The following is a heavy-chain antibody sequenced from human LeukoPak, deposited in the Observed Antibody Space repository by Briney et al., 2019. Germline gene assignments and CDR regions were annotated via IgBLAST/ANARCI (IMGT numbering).Heavy chain of an antibody. CDR1: GFILSTHG. CDR2: MWYDGGRE. D-gene: IGHD2-21*01. Sequence: GGSLRLSCAASGFILSTHGMHWVRPAPGKGLEWVAGMWYDGGREDYADSVKGRFTISRDMSKNTLNLQMNSLRVEDTAMFYCARDLSFVSLDFRGQGTLVTVSS. V-gene: IGHV3-33*01. CDR3: ARDLSFVSLDF. J-gene: IGHJ4*02.